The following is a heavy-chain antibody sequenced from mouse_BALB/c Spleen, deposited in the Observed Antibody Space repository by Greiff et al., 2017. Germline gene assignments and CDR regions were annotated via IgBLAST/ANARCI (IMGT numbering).Heavy chain of an antibody. Sequence: VQLQQSGAELVRSGASVKLSCTASGFNIKDYYMHWVKQRPEQGLEWIGWIDPENGDTEYAPKFQGKATMTADTSSNTAYLQLSSLTSEDTAVYYCARVEVRRTLFDYWGQGTTLTVSS. J-gene: IGHJ2*01. D-gene: IGHD2-14*01. CDR1: GFNIKDYY. V-gene: IGHV14-4*02. CDR2: IDPENGDT. CDR3: ARVEVRRTLFDY.